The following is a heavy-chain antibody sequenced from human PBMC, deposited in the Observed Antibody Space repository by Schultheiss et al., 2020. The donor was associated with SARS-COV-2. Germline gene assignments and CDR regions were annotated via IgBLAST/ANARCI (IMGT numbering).Heavy chain of an antibody. CDR1: GFTFSSYA. Sequence: GGSLRLSCAASGFTFSSYAMHWVRQAPGKGLEWVAVISYDGSNKYYADSVKGRFTISRDNSKNTLYLQMNSLRAEDTAVYYCAKYQEAYDYIWGSYRYNEGGFDYWGQGTTVTVSS. D-gene: IGHD3-16*02. V-gene: IGHV3-30-3*02. CDR3: AKYQEAYDYIWGSYRYNEGGFDY. CDR2: ISYDGSNK. J-gene: IGHJ4*03.